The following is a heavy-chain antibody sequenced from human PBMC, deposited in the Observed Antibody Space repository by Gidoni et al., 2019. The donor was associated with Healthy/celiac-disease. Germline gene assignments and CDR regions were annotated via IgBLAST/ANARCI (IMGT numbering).Heavy chain of an antibody. CDR3: ARDYRYCSGGSCYDWFDP. CDR1: GYTFTAYY. Sequence: QVQLVQSGAEVKTPGASVKVSCKASGYTFTAYYMHWVRQAPGQGLEWMGWINPNSGGTNYAQKFQGRVTMTRDTSISTAYMELSRLRSDDTAVYYCARDYRYCSGGSCYDWFDPWGQGTLVTVSS. D-gene: IGHD2-15*01. CDR2: INPNSGGT. V-gene: IGHV1-2*02. J-gene: IGHJ5*02.